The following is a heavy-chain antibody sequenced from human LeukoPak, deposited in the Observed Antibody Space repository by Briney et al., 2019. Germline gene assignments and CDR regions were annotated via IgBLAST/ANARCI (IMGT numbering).Heavy chain of an antibody. D-gene: IGHD3-22*01. CDR3: VRGNYDNRGYSNAFDI. CDR1: GASISSSY. CDR2: IYYNGNT. Sequence: SGTLSLTCTVSGASISSSYWSWIRQPPGKRLEWIGYIYYNGNTNSNPSLKSRVTISADTSKNQFSLNLSSVTAADTAVYYCVRGNYDNRGYSNAFDIRGQGVMVTVSS. V-gene: IGHV4-59*01. J-gene: IGHJ3*02.